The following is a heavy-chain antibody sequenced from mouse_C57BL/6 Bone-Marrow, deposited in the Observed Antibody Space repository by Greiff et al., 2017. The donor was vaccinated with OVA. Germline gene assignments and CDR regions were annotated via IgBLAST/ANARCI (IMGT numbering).Heavy chain of an antibody. CDR3: TRCYYGSSLYFDY. CDR1: GYTFTSYW. Sequence: VQLQQSGTVLARPGASVKMSCKTSGYTFTSYWMHWVKQRPGQGLEWIGAIYPGNSDTSYNQTFKGKAKLTAVTSASAAYMELSSLTNEDSAVYYCTRCYYGSSLYFDYWGQGTTLTVSS. D-gene: IGHD1-1*01. J-gene: IGHJ2*01. CDR2: IYPGNSDT. V-gene: IGHV1-5*01.